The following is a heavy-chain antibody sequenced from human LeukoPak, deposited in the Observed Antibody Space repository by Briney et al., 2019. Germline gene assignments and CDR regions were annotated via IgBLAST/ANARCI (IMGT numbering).Heavy chain of an antibody. V-gene: IGHV3-21*01. Sequence: PGGSLRLSCAASGFTFSSYSMNWVRQAPGKGLEWVSSISSSSSYIYYADSVKGRFTISRDNAKNSLYLQMNSLRAEDTAVYYCARDPPRRGLRGYFDYWGQGTLVTVSS. D-gene: IGHD3-16*01. CDR2: ISSSSSYI. J-gene: IGHJ4*02. CDR3: ARDPPRRGLRGYFDY. CDR1: GFTFSSYS.